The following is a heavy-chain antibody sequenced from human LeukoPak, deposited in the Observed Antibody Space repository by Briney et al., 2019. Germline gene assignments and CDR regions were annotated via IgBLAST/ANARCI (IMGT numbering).Heavy chain of an antibody. V-gene: IGHV4-39*01. CDR3: ARYGSYSSSWYFDY. CDR1: GGSISSSSYY. J-gene: IGHJ4*02. CDR2: IFHSGST. D-gene: IGHD6-13*01. Sequence: SETLSLTCTVSGGSISSSSYYWGWIRQSPGKGLEWIGSIFHSGSTYYDPSLKSRDTISVDTSKNQFSLKLSSVTAADTAVYYCARYGSYSSSWYFDYWGQGTLVTVSS.